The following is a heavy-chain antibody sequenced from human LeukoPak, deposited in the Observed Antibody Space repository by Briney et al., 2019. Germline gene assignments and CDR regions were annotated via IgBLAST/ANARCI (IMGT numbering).Heavy chain of an antibody. D-gene: IGHD1-26*01. CDR1: GDSINNYY. Sequence: SETLSLTCTVSGDSINNYYWTWIRQPAGKGLEWIGHISTLGGTNYNPSLKSRVSISVDTSNYHFSLKLSFVTAADTAIYYCARVAQYLVGASSTAFFEYWGQGTLVTVSS. CDR3: ARVAQYLVGASSTAFFEY. V-gene: IGHV4-4*07. J-gene: IGHJ4*02. CDR2: ISTLGGT.